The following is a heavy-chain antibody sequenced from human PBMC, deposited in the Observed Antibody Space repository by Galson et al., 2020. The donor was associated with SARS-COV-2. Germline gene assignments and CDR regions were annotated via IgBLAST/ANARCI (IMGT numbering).Heavy chain of an antibody. J-gene: IGHJ5*02. CDR2: ISFDGNTE. Sequence: GESLKISCAASEFMFHTFGMHWVRQGPGKGLEWVAFISFDGNTEYYADSVKGRFTVSRDNSNNKLYLQMNNLRADDTAVYYCVRDRYCTITTCYNWFSPWGQGTLVTVSS. CDR3: VRDRYCTITTCYNWFSP. V-gene: IGHV3-33*05. D-gene: IGHD2-2*01. CDR1: EFMFHTFG.